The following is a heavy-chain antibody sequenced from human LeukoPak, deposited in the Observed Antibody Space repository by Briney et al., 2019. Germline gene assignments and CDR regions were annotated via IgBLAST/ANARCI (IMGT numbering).Heavy chain of an antibody. D-gene: IGHD2-8*01. J-gene: IGHJ1*01. V-gene: IGHV4-34*01. Sequence: SETLSLTCAVYGGSFSGYYWSWIRQPPGKGLEWIGEINHSGSTNYNPSLKSRVTISVDTSKNQFSLKLSSVTAADTAVYYCARGLAVYAMDEYFQHWGQGTLVTVSS. CDR2: INHSGST. CDR1: GGSFSGYY. CDR3: ARGLAVYAMDEYFQH.